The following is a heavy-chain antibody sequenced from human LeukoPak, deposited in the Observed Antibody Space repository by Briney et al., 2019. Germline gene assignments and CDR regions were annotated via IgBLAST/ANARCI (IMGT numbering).Heavy chain of an antibody. Sequence: GASVKVFWKASGYTFSSYGISWVRQAAGQGLDWLQWISPYNGNTNYAQKLQGRVTMTTDTSTSTAYMELRSLRSDDTAVYYCARAPSNYDILTGYYDYWGQGTLVTVSS. CDR3: ARAPSNYDILTGYYDY. J-gene: IGHJ4*02. CDR2: ISPYNGNT. CDR1: GYTFSSYG. D-gene: IGHD3-9*01. V-gene: IGHV1-18*04.